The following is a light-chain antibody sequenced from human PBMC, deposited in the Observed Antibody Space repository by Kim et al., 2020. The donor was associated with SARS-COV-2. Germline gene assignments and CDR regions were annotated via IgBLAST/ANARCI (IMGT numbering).Light chain of an antibody. V-gene: IGKV1-16*01. CDR3: QQYSRFPLT. CDR1: QGINNH. J-gene: IGKJ4*01. CDR2: AAS. Sequence: AYVENRSTVTCRASQGINNHLAWFQQKSGKAPKSLIYAASTLQGGVSSRFSGSGFGTDFTLTISSLQPEDFATYYCQQYSRFPLTFGGGTKVDIK.